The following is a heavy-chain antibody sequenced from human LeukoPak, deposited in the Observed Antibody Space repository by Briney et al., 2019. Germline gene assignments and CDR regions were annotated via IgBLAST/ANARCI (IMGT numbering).Heavy chain of an antibody. CDR3: ARATSPFTYYYGSGTKRGAFDI. V-gene: IGHV3-11*04. J-gene: IGHJ3*02. CDR2: ISSSGSTI. Sequence: PGGSLRLSCAASGFTFSDYCMSWVRQAPGKGLEWVSYISSSGSTIYYADSVKGRFTISRDNAKNSLYLQMNSLRAEDTAVYYCARATSPFTYYYGSGTKRGAFDIWGQGTMVTVSS. CDR1: GFTFSDYC. D-gene: IGHD3-10*01.